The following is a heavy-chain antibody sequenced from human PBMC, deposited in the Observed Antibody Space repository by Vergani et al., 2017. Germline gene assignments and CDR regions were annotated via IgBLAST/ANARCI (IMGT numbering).Heavy chain of an antibody. V-gene: IGHV1-69*02. D-gene: IGHD2-21*02. CDR1: GGTFSSYT. J-gene: IGHJ4*02. Sequence: QVQLVQSGAEVKKPGSSVKVSCKASGGTFSSYTISWVRQAPGQGLEWMGRIIPILGIANYAQKFKGRVTITADKSTSTAYMELSSLRSEDTAVYYCVTSERAYCGGDCYSYVDYWGQGILVTVSA. CDR3: VTSERAYCGGDCYSYVDY. CDR2: IIPILGIA.